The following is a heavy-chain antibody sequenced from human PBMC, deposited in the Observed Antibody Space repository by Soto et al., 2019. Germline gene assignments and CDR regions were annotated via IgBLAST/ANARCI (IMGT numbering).Heavy chain of an antibody. CDR1: GYTFTGYY. CDR3: ARSSYSNYFKGYYYGMDV. V-gene: IGHV1-2*04. D-gene: IGHD4-4*01. Sequence: GASVKVSCKASGYTFTGYYMHWVRQAPGQGLEWMGWINPNSGGTNYAQKFQGWVTMTRDTSISTAYMELSRLRSDDTAVYYCARSSYSNYFKGYYYGMDVWGQGTTVTSP. J-gene: IGHJ6*02. CDR2: INPNSGGT.